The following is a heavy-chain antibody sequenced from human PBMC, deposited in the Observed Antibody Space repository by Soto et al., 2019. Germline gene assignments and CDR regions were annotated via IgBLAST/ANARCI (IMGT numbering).Heavy chain of an antibody. D-gene: IGHD3-9*01. CDR3: THVFSVAHPYSYF. CDR2: IKSQAGGGTI. V-gene: IGHV3-15*07. Sequence: EVQLVESGGGLVKPGGSLRLSCAASGITFIYAWMDWVRQAPGKRLEWVGRIKSQAGGGTIDYAAPVKGRFTISRDDSKNTVYLQMDSLKTEDTAVYYCTHVFSVAHPYSYFWCQGTLVTVSS. J-gene: IGHJ4*02. CDR1: GITFIYAW.